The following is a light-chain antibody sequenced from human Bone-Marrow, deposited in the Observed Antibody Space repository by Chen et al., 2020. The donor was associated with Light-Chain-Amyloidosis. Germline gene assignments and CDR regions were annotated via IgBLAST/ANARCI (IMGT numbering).Light chain of an antibody. V-gene: IGLV2-23*02. Sequence: QSALTQPASVSGSPGQSITISCTGSSSDVGNYNLVSWYHQHPGKAPKLRIFEVNKRPSGVSNRFSGSKSGNTASLTISGLLAEDEADYHCGSYAGSNTVVFGGGTKLTVL. CDR2: EVN. CDR1: SSDVGNYNL. CDR3: GSYAGSNTVV. J-gene: IGLJ2*01.